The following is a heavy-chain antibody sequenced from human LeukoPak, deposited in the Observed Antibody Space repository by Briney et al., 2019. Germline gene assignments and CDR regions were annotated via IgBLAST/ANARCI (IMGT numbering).Heavy chain of an antibody. V-gene: IGHV3-23*01. CDR1: GFTFSTLA. CDR2: INSRGDYP. D-gene: IGHD2-21*02. J-gene: IGHJ4*02. CDR3: AKPRRSSLVTTYFDA. Sequence: PGGSRRLSCAASGFTFSTLAMSWVREAPGEGPERASSINSRGDYPHYAASVKGRFTISKDNSKNTLYLQLNSLRINDTAIFYCAKPRRSSLVTTYFDAWGQGILVAVSS.